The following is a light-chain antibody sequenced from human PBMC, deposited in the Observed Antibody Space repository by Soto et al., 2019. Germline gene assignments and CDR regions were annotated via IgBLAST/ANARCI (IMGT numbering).Light chain of an antibody. V-gene: IGLV2-18*01. CDR3: SLYTSSSTFV. J-gene: IGLJ1*01. CDR2: EVS. CDR1: DLGSYKR. Sequence: QSALTQPPYVSGSPGQSVTISCTGDLGSYKRVSWYQQPPGTAPKLMIYEVSNRPSGVPDRFSGSRSGNTASLTISGLQAEDEADYYCSLYTSSSTFVFGTGTKLTVL.